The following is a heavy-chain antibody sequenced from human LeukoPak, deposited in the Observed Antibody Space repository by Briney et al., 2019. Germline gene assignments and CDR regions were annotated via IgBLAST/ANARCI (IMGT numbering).Heavy chain of an antibody. D-gene: IGHD3-9*01. CDR2: INHFGST. CDR1: GGSFTGLF. V-gene: IGHV4-34*01. Sequence: SETLSLTCVVNGGSFTGLFWSWIRQAPGKGLEWIGEINHFGSTNYSPSLKSRVTISVDTSKNQFSLKLSSVTAADTAVYYCARDGPLMDYDILTTFDYWGQGILVTVSS. CDR3: ARDGPLMDYDILTTFDY. J-gene: IGHJ4*02.